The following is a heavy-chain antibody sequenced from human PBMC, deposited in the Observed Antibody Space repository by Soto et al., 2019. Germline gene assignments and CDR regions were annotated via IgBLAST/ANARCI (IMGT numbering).Heavy chain of an antibody. V-gene: IGHV1-69*12. CDR2: VILTYGTA. Sequence: QVQLVQSGAEMKKPGSSVKVTCKASGGTFSSNSIRWVRQAPGQGLEWMGGVILTYGTAKYAQKFQGRVTITADESTSTSYTELRSLTSDDTAVYYCARDRGLCGDDKWGQGTLVSVSS. CDR3: ARDRGLCGDDK. D-gene: IGHD2-8*01. J-gene: IGHJ4*02. CDR1: GGTFSSNS.